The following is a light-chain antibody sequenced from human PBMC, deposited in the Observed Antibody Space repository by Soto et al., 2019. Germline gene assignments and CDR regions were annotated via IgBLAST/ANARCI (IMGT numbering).Light chain of an antibody. CDR1: QDISSY. CDR3: QQHNTSPWT. V-gene: IGKV1-9*01. Sequence: IQLTQSPSSLSASVGDRVTISCRSSQDISSYLAWYQQKPGQAPKLLIYAASTWQTGVPSRFSGSGSGTDFTLTISSLQPEDFAAYYCQQHNTSPWTFGQGTKVDIK. CDR2: AAS. J-gene: IGKJ1*01.